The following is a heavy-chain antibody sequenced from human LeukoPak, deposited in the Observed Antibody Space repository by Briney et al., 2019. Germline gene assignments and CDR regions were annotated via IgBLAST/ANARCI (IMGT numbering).Heavy chain of an antibody. CDR3: ARSAAMISLQLDY. D-gene: IGHD3-22*01. CDR1: GFTFSSYG. V-gene: IGHV3-30*03. Sequence: GGSLRPSCAASGFTFSSYGMHWVRQAPGKGLEWVAVISYDGSNKYYADSVKGRFTISRDNSKNTLYLQMNSLRAEDTAVYYCARSAAMISLQLDYWGQGTLVTVSS. J-gene: IGHJ4*02. CDR2: ISYDGSNK.